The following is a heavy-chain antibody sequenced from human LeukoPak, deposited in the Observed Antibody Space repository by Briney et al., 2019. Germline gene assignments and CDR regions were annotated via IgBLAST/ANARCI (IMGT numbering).Heavy chain of an antibody. CDR1: GFTFSSYG. D-gene: IGHD3-16*01. J-gene: IGHJ3*02. V-gene: IGHV3-30*18. CDR2: ISYDGSNK. Sequence: GGSLRLSCAASGFTFSSYGMHWVRQAPGKGLEWVAVISYDGSNKYYADSVEGRFTISRDNSKNTLYLQMNSLRAEDTAVYYCAKFATPLGAFDIWGQGTMVTFSS. CDR3: AKFATPLGAFDI.